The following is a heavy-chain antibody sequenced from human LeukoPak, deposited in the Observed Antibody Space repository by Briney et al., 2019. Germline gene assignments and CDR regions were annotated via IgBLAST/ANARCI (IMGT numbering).Heavy chain of an antibody. CDR3: ARDRPYYYDSSGYYLLDAFDI. Sequence: ASVKVSCKASGYTFNSYGISWVRQAPGQGLEWMGWISAYNGNTNYAQKLQGRVTMTTDTSTSTAYMELRSLRSDDTAVYYCARDRPYYYDSSGYYLLDAFDIWGQGTMVTVSS. J-gene: IGHJ3*02. D-gene: IGHD3-22*01. CDR1: GYTFNSYG. CDR2: ISAYNGNT. V-gene: IGHV1-18*01.